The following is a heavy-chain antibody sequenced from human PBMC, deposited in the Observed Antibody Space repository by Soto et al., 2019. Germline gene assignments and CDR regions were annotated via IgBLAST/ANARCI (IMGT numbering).Heavy chain of an antibody. Sequence: QVQLVQSGAEVKKPGASVKVSCKASGYIFTNYYIHWVRQAPGQGLEWMGIINPSGSSTRYAQNFPGRVTMTRDTSSSTVYMELSSLRFEDTAVYYCARDVGDSGSHWFDPWGQGSLVTVSS. CDR3: ARDVGDSGSHWFDP. CDR1: GYIFTNYY. V-gene: IGHV1-46*01. D-gene: IGHD1-26*01. J-gene: IGHJ5*02. CDR2: INPSGSST.